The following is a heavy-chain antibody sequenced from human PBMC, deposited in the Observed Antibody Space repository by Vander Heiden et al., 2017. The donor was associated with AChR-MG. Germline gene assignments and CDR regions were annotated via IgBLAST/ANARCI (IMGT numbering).Heavy chain of an antibody. CDR1: GGSFSGYH. CDR3: ARDKMVLSYGYFDY. CDR2: INHSGST. V-gene: IGHV4-34*01. Sequence: QVQLQQWGAGLLKPSETLSLTCAVYGGSFSGYHWSWSRQPPGKGLEWIGEINHSGSTNYNPPLKSRVTISVDTSKNQFSLKLSSVTAADTAVYYCARDKMVLSYGYFDYWGQGTLVTVSS. J-gene: IGHJ4*02. D-gene: IGHD5-18*01.